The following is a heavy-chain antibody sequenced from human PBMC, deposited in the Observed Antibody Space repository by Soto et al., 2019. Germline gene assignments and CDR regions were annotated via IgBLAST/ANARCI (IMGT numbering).Heavy chain of an antibody. CDR1: GFAFSKAW. J-gene: IGHJ4*02. Sequence: EVQLVESGGGLVKPGGSLRLSCAASGFAFSKAWMNWVRQAPGKGLEWVGHIKSNTDGGTTDYAAPVKGRFTISRDDSKNTLYQHMNSLKTEDTAMYYCATMGSYWGQGSLVTVSS. V-gene: IGHV3-15*07. CDR3: ATMGSY. D-gene: IGHD3-10*01. CDR2: IKSNTDGGTT.